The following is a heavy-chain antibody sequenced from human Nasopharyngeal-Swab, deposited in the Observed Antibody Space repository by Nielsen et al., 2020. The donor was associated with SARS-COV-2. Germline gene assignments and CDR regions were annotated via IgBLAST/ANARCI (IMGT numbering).Heavy chain of an antibody. CDR1: GYTFTSYA. CDR2: INTNTGNP. V-gene: IGHV7-4-1*02. CDR3: ARDPDYVWGSYRLGGY. Sequence: ASVKVSCKASGYTFTSYAMNWVRQAPGQGLEWMGWINTNTGNPTYAQGFTGWFVFSLDTSVSTAYLQISSLKAEDTAVYYCARDPDYVWGSYRLGGYWGQGTLVTVSS. D-gene: IGHD3-16*02. J-gene: IGHJ4*02.